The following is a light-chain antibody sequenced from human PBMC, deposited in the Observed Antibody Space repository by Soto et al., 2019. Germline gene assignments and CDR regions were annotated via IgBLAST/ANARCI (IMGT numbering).Light chain of an antibody. Sequence: EIVLTQSPATLSLSPGERATLSCRASQSVSSSLAWYQQKPGQAPRLLIFDASDRATGIPARFSGSGSGTDFTLTISSLEPEDFAVYYCQQLTNWPVTFGQGTKVELK. CDR1: QSVSSS. CDR2: DAS. J-gene: IGKJ1*01. V-gene: IGKV3-11*01. CDR3: QQLTNWPVT.